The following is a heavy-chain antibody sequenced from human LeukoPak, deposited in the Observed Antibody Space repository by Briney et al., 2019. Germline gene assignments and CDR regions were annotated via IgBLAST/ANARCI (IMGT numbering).Heavy chain of an antibody. V-gene: IGHV1-2*02. Sequence: ASVKVFCKASGYTFSIYYMHWVRQSPGQGLEWMGWINPNSGDTNYAQKFQGRVTMTRDTSISTAYMELTRLRSDDTAMYYCARVHIAGRTAKSFDPWGQGTLVTVSS. CDR2: INPNSGDT. J-gene: IGHJ5*02. CDR3: ARVHIAGRTAKSFDP. CDR1: GYTFSIYY. D-gene: IGHD6-6*01.